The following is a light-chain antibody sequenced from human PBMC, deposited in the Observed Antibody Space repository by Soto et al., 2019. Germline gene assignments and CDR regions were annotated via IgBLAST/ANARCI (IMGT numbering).Light chain of an antibody. CDR2: GXS. CDR1: RSIRGT. Sequence: MVMTQSPASLCVSPGGRATLCXRASRSIRGTLGWYQQKRRQAPRLXXPGXSTRAPGCPARFSGSGSGTEVTLTSSSLQSEYFVVYYCQQYKKGTRTFGGGTKVDIK. CDR3: QQYKKGTRT. J-gene: IGKJ4*02. V-gene: IGKV3-15*01.